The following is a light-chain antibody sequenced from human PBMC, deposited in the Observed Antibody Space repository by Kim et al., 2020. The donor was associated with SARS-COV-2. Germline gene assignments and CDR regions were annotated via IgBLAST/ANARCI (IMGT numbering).Light chain of an antibody. CDR2: GID. CDR3: AAWDGNLSGVV. V-gene: IGLV1-47*01. Sequence: VTISCSGRSPNSGGYSVYWFSQLPGTAPRLLIYGIDQRPSGVPDRFSGSKSGTSASLAISGLRSEDEAEYYCAAWDGNLSGVVFGGGTQLTVL. CDR1: SPNSGGYS. J-gene: IGLJ2*01.